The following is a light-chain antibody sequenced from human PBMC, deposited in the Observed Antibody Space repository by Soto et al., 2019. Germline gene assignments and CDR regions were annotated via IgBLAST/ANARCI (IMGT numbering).Light chain of an antibody. Sequence: QSALTQPPSASGTPGQRVTIPCSGSSSNFGNNYVYWYQQFPGTAPKLLIYRDNQRPSGVPDRFSGSKSGTSASLAISGLRSEDEADYYSAGWDGSLSGWVFGGGTKVTVL. CDR3: AGWDGSLSGWV. CDR2: RDN. J-gene: IGLJ3*02. V-gene: IGLV1-47*01. CDR1: SSNFGNNY.